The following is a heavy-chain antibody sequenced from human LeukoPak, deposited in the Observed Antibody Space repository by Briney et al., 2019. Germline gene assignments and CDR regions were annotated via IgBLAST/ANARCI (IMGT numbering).Heavy chain of an antibody. Sequence: SETLSLTCTVSNGSISNYYWSWIRQPPGEGLEGIRYIYYTGDTNYTPSLTSRVTISADMSNNPFSLTLPSVTAADTAVYYCVSFPAKKADWGQGTLVTVSS. J-gene: IGHJ4*02. CDR1: NGSISNYY. V-gene: IGHV4-59*08. CDR2: IYYTGDT. D-gene: IGHD2-2*01. CDR3: VSFPAKKAD.